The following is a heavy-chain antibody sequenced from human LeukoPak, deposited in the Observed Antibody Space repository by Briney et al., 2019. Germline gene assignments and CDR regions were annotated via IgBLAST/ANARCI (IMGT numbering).Heavy chain of an antibody. CDR3: ARGPIMLSFGGFDY. CDR1: GYTFTSYG. Sequence: ASVKVSCKASGYTFTSYGILWVRQAPGQGLEWMGRINANSGGTNYAQNFQGRVTMTRDTSISTAYMELSRLRSDDAAVYYCARGPIMLSFGGFDYWGQGTLVTVSS. V-gene: IGHV1-2*02. J-gene: IGHJ4*02. D-gene: IGHD3-16*01. CDR2: INANSGGT.